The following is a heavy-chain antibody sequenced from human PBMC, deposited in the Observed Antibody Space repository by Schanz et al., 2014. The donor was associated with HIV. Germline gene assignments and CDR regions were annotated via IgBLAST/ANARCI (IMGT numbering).Heavy chain of an antibody. CDR1: GSSVTYFY. J-gene: IGHJ2*01. V-gene: IGHV4-34*02. CDR3: ASSQGAARAFDY. CDR2: VNHSGDT. Sequence: QVQLQQWGAGLLKPSETLSLTCAVYGSSVTYFYWTWIRQSPGKGLEWIAEVNHSGDTNYNPSLKSRVTISVDTSKNQFSLKLSSVTAADTAVYYCASSQGAARAFDYWGRGTLVTVSS. D-gene: IGHD6-6*01.